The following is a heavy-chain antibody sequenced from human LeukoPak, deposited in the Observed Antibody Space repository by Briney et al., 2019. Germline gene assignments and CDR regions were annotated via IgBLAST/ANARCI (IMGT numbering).Heavy chain of an antibody. CDR3: VRDRQSTYGMDV. CDR2: ISTSGSSI. J-gene: IGHJ6*02. V-gene: IGHV3-11*01. D-gene: IGHD2/OR15-2a*01. Sequence: GGSLRLSCAASGFTFSDFYMNWIRQAPGKGLEWVSYISTSGSSIYYSDSVKGRFTISRDNAKNSLYLQMNSLRAEGTAVYYCVRDRQSTYGMDVWGQGTTVTVSS. CDR1: GFTFSDFY.